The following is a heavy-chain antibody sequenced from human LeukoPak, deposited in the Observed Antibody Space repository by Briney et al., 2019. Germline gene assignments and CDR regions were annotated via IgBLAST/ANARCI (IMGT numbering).Heavy chain of an antibody. V-gene: IGHV3-11*04. CDR3: ARGADGVSSNSRGWFDP. J-gene: IGHJ5*02. D-gene: IGHD2-15*01. CDR1: GFTFSDYY. Sequence: GGSLRLSCAASGFTFSDYYMSWIRQAPGKGLEWVSYISSSGSTIYYADSVKGRFTISRDNAKNSLYLQMNSLRAEDTAVYSCARGADGVSSNSRGWFDPWGQGTLVTVSS. CDR2: ISSSGSTI.